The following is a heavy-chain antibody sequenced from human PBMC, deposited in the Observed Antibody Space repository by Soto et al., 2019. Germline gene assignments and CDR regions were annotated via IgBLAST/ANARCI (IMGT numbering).Heavy chain of an antibody. J-gene: IGHJ4*02. Sequence: QVQLVQSGAEVKKPGASVKVSCKASGYTFTGYYMHWVRQAPGQGLEWMGWINPNSGGTNSAQKFQGWVTMTRDTSISTAYMELSRLRSDDTAVYSCARSVYSSGWFFDYWGQGTLVTVSS. D-gene: IGHD6-19*01. CDR3: ARSVYSSGWFFDY. V-gene: IGHV1-2*04. CDR1: GYTFTGYY. CDR2: INPNSGGT.